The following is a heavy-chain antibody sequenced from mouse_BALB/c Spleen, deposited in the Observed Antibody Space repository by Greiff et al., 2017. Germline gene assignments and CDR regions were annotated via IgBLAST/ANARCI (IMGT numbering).Heavy chain of an antibody. J-gene: IGHJ2*01. CDR1: GFSLTSYG. CDR2: IWAGGST. D-gene: IGHD2-3*01. V-gene: IGHV2-9*02. Sequence: VKVVESGPGLVAPSQSLSITCTVSGFSLTSYGVHWVRQPPGKGLEWLGVIWAGGSTNYNSALMSRLSISKHNSKSQVFLKMNSLQTDDTAMYYCARDWDGHYPCCWGQGTTLTVSS. CDR3: ARDWDGHYPCC.